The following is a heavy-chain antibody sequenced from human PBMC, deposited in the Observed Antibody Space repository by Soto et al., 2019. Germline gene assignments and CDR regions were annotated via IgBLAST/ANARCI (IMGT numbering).Heavy chain of an antibody. J-gene: IGHJ4*02. CDR2: ISGSGSNT. D-gene: IGHD1-26*01. CDR1: GFTFSSYS. V-gene: IGHV3-23*01. CDR3: ARDPSHSYYTLFYYFDY. Sequence: PGGSLRLSCAASGFTFSSYSMNWVRQAPGKGLEWVSAISGSGSNTYYADSVKGRFTISRDDSKSTLYLQMNSLRAEDTAVYYCARDPSHSYYTLFYYFDYWGQGTLVTVSS.